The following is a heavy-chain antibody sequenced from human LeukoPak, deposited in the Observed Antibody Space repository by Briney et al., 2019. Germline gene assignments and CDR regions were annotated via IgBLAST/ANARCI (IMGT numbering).Heavy chain of an antibody. D-gene: IGHD2-15*01. J-gene: IGHJ4*02. Sequence: ASVTVSCKASGYTFTGYYMHWVRQAPGQGLEWMGWINPNSGGTNYAQKFQGRVTMTRDTSISTAYMELSRLRSDDTAVYYCARAYCSGGSCYPALYYFDYWGQGTLVTVSS. V-gene: IGHV1-2*02. CDR1: GYTFTGYY. CDR2: INPNSGGT. CDR3: ARAYCSGGSCYPALYYFDY.